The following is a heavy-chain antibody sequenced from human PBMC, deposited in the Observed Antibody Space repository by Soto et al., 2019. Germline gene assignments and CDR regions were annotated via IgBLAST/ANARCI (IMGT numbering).Heavy chain of an antibody. D-gene: IGHD3-22*01. CDR1: GYTFNTYG. V-gene: IGHV1-18*01. CDR2: ISTYNGNT. J-gene: IGHJ4*02. Sequence: QVQLVQSGAEVKKPGASVKVSCKASGYTFNTYGMSWVRQAPGQGLDWMGWISTYNGNTKYAERLQGRVTMTTDTTTRTAYMDVRNLRSDDTAVYYCARGPTDYSDNSGNYFLDYWGQGTLVTVSS. CDR3: ARGPTDYSDNSGNYFLDY.